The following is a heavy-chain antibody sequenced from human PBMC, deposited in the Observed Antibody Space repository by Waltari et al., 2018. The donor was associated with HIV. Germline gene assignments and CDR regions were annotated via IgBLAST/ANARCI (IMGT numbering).Heavy chain of an antibody. J-gene: IGHJ2*01. V-gene: IGHV4-34*01. CDR2: INHSGTV. Sequence: QVELQQWGGGLVLKPSETLSLACALSGGSLTGNYWSWIHQGPGKGPEWSGEINHSGTVNYKPSLRRRITISFDMPSNQLSLRLTSVTAADSAAYYCARWRGHFDVWGRGTLVTVS. CDR1: GGSLTGNY. CDR3: ARWRGHFDV. D-gene: IGHD3-3*01.